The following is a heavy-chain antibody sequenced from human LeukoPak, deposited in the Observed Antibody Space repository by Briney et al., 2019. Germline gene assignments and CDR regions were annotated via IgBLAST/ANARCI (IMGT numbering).Heavy chain of an antibody. J-gene: IGHJ4*02. CDR2: IYTSGST. CDR1: GGSISSYY. Sequence: SETLSLTCTVSGGSISSYYWSWIRQPAGKGLEWIGRIYTSGSTNYNPSLESRVTISVDTSKNQFSLKLSSVTASDTAVYYCAGLPGYCSGTSCYRGFDYWGQGTLVTVSS. D-gene: IGHD2-2*02. V-gene: IGHV4-4*07. CDR3: AGLPGYCSGTSCYRGFDY.